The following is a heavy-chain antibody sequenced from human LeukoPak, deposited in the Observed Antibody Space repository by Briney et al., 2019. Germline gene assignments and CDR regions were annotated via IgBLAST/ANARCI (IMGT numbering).Heavy chain of an antibody. J-gene: IGHJ5*02. V-gene: IGHV4-34*01. D-gene: IGHD3-3*01. Sequence: PSETLSLTCAVYGGSFSGYYWSWIRQPPGKGLEWIGEINHSGSTNYNPSLKSRVTISVDTSKNQFSLKLSSVTAADTAVYYCARRVDFWSLFDPWGQGTLVTVSS. CDR1: GGSFSGYY. CDR3: ARRVDFWSLFDP. CDR2: INHSGST.